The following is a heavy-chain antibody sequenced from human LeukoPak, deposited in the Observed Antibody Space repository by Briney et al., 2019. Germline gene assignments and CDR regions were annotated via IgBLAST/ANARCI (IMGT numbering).Heavy chain of an antibody. CDR1: GFTFSSYS. Sequence: GGSLRLSCAASGFTFSSYSMNWVRQAPGKGLEWVSSISSSSSYIYYADSVKGRFTISRDNVKNSLYLQMNSLRAEDTAVYYCARVSYGSGSPDYWGQGTLVTVSS. J-gene: IGHJ4*02. CDR3: ARVSYGSGSPDY. V-gene: IGHV3-21*01. CDR2: ISSSSSYI. D-gene: IGHD3-10*01.